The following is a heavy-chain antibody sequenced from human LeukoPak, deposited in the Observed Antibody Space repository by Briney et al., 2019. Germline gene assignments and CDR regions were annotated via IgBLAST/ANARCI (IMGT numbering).Heavy chain of an antibody. Sequence: GGSLRLSCAASGFTVSSNYMSWVRQAPGKGLERVANIKNDGSETYYMDSVKGRFTISRDNAKNSMYLQMNSLRAEDTAVYYRARDMGWQQFDCWGQETLVTVSS. V-gene: IGHV3-7*01. CDR3: ARDMGWQQFDC. CDR1: GFTVSSNY. D-gene: IGHD5-24*01. CDR2: IKNDGSET. J-gene: IGHJ4*02.